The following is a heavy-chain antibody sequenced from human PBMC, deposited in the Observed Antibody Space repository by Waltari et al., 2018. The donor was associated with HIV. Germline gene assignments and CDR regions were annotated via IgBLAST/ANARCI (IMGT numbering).Heavy chain of an antibody. Sequence: QVQMVQSGAEVKKPGASVKVSCKTSGFSLTGYYIHWVRQAPGQGLEWMGVIYANTGDTNYGMQFEGRVTMTRDTSMRTAYMELRTLRSDDTALYYCARQMTFYDAFDVWGQGTVVTVSS. CDR2: IYANTGDT. J-gene: IGHJ3*01. V-gene: IGHV1-2*02. CDR3: ARQMTFYDAFDV. CDR1: GFSLTGYY.